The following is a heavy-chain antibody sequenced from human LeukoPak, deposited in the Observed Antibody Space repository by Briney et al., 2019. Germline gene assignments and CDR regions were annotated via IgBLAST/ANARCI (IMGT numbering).Heavy chain of an antibody. J-gene: IGHJ6*03. CDR3: ARDSYGEYYMDV. CDR1: GGSFSGYY. Sequence: SETLSLTCAVYGGSFSGYYWSWIRQPPGKGLEWIGEINHSGSTNYNPSLKSRVTISVDTSKNQFSLKLSSVTAADTAVYYCARDSYGEYYMDVWGKGTTVTVSS. V-gene: IGHV4-34*01. D-gene: IGHD3-16*01. CDR2: INHSGST.